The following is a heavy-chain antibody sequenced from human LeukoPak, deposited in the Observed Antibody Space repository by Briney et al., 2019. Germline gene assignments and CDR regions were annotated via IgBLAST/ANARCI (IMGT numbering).Heavy chain of an antibody. CDR1: GFTLTSYA. CDR2: TTSGGTA. V-gene: IGHV3-23*01. D-gene: IGHD4-17*01. CDR3: ARNDYGDFF. J-gene: IGHJ4*02. Sequence: WGSLRLSCAASGFTLTSYAVSWVRQAPGKGLEWVSVTTSGGTAYYADSVKGRFTISRDKSKSTLYLQMNSLRAEDTAVYYCARNDYGDFFWGQGTLVTVSS.